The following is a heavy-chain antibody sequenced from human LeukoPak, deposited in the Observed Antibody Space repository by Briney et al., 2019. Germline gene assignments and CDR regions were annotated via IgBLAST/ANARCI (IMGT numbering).Heavy chain of an antibody. CDR2: MNPNSGST. J-gene: IGHJ4*02. Sequence: ASVKVSCKASGGTFSSYAISWVRQAPGQGLEWMGWMNPNSGSTGYAQKFQGRVTFSRDTSVSTAFMELSSLTSEDTAVYYCARDRLLIRNSRGGFDYWGQGTLVTVSS. CDR3: ARDRLLIRNSRGGFDY. CDR1: GGTFSSYA. V-gene: IGHV1-8*03. D-gene: IGHD4-23*01.